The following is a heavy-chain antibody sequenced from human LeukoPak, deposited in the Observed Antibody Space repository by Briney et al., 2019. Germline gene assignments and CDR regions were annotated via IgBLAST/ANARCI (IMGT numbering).Heavy chain of an antibody. D-gene: IGHD5-24*01. CDR3: ARFYFGVDV. V-gene: IGHV3-43*02. CDR2: ISGDGGST. Sequence: GGSLRLSCAASGFTFDDYAMHWVRQAPGKGLEWVSLISGDGGSTYYADSVKGRFTISRDNSKNSLYLQMNSLRAEDTAVYYCARFYFGVDVWGQGTTVTVSS. J-gene: IGHJ6*02. CDR1: GFTFDDYA.